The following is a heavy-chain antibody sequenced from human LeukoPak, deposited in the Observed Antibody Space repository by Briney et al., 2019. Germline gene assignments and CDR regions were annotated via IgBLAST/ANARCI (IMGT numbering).Heavy chain of an antibody. V-gene: IGHV3-30-3*01. CDR3: ARGALFDY. Sequence: GGSLRLSCAASGFTFSSYAMHWVRQAPGKGLEWVAVISYDGSNKYYADSVKGRFTISRDNSKNTLYLQMNSLRAEDTAVYYCARGALFDYWGQGTLVTVSS. CDR2: ISYDGSNK. CDR1: GFTFSSYA. J-gene: IGHJ4*02.